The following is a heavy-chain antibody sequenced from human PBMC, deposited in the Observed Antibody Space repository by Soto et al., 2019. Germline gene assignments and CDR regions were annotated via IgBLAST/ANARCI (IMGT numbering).Heavy chain of an antibody. CDR3: ARAPGPPGSSGYVGVAV. J-gene: IGHJ6*02. CDR1: AGYITSDY. D-gene: IGHD6-13*01. CDR2: MYYSGST. Sequence: QVQLQESGPGLVKPSETLSLTCTVSAGYITSDYWSWMRQPPGKGLEWIGYMYYSGSTNYNPSLKRRATLAPETPTGHFSRKRGSGTAADPAVYYCARAPGPPGSSGYVGVAVWGQGPPVPVSS. V-gene: IGHV4-59*01.